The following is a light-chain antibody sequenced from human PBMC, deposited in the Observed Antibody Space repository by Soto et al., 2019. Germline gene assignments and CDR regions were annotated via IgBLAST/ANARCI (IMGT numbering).Light chain of an antibody. CDR1: QTINNL. CDR2: TSS. V-gene: IGKV1-39*01. Sequence: DIQMTQSPSSLSASVGDGVTITCRASQTINNLLHWYQQKPGKAPKLLIYTSSSLESGVPSRFSGSGSGTDFTLTITSLQPEDFASYFCHQSYRAPHTFGQGTKLEIK. CDR3: HQSYRAPHT. J-gene: IGKJ2*01.